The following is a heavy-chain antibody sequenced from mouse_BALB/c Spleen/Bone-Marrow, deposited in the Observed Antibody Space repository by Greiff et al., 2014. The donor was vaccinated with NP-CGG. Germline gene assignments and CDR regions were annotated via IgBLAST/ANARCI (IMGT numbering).Heavy chain of an antibody. CDR2: IYPGSGST. CDR1: GYTFTSYW. J-gene: IGHJ2*01. Sequence: LQQSGSELVRPGASVKLSCKASGYTFTSYWMHWVKQRPGQGLEWIGNIYPGSGSTNYDEKFKSKATLTVDTSSSTAYMQHSSLTSEDSTVYYCTREGPTGTGGDYWGQGTTLTVSS. V-gene: IGHV1S22*01. CDR3: TREGPTGTGGDY. D-gene: IGHD4-1*02.